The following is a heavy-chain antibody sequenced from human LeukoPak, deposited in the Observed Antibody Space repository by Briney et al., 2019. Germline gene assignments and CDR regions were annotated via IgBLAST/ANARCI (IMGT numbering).Heavy chain of an antibody. J-gene: IGHJ6*02. D-gene: IGHD1-1*01. Sequence: PSETLSLTCTVSGGSISSYYWSWIRQPPGKGLEWIGSIYYSGSTYYNPSLKSRVTISEDTSKNQFSLKLSSVTAADTAVYYCARDAGHQLSRRNYYAMDVWGQGTTVTVSS. V-gene: IGHV4-59*12. CDR3: ARDAGHQLSRRNYYAMDV. CDR1: GGSISSYY. CDR2: IYYSGST.